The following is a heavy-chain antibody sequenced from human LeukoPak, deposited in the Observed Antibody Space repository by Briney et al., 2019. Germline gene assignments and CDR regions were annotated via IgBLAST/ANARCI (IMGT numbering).Heavy chain of an antibody. V-gene: IGHV1-69*01. CDR1: GGTFSSYA. Sequence: ASVKVCCKASGGTFSSYAISWVRQAPGQGLEWMGGIIPIFGTANYAQKFQGRVTITADESTSTAYMELSSLRSEDTAVYYCARELDYGFWSGAPSYYYYMDVWGKGTTVTVSS. CDR3: ARELDYGFWSGAPSYYYYMDV. J-gene: IGHJ6*03. CDR2: IIPIFGTA. D-gene: IGHD3-3*01.